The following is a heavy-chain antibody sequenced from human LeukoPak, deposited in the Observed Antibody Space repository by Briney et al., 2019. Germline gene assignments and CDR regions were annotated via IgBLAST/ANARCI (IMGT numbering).Heavy chain of an antibody. CDR2: ISSSSSYT. Sequence: GGSLRLSCAASGFTFSDYYMSWIRQAPGKGLEWVSYISSSSSYTNYADSVKGRFTISRDNAKNSLYLQKNSLRAEDTAVYYCARAGDYLHYYYYYGMDVWGKGTTVTVSS. V-gene: IGHV3-11*06. CDR3: ARAGDYLHYYYYYGMDV. J-gene: IGHJ6*04. CDR1: GFTFSDYY. D-gene: IGHD4-17*01.